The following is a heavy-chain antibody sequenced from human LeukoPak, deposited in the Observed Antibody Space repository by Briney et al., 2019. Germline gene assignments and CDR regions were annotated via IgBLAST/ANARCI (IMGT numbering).Heavy chain of an antibody. CDR3: ARGLAVAGPVVFDY. Sequence: SESLSLTCGVSGGSINTNTFFWGWIRQPPGKGLEWIGNVFYSGSTMNNPSLKSRVTMSIDTSKNQFSLKLSSVTAADTAVYYCARGLAVAGPVVFDYWGQGTLVTVSS. CDR2: VFYSGST. CDR1: GGSINTNTFF. J-gene: IGHJ4*02. D-gene: IGHD6-19*01. V-gene: IGHV4-39*01.